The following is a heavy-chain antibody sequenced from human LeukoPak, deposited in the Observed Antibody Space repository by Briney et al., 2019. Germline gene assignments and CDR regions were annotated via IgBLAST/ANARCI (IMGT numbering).Heavy chain of an antibody. V-gene: IGHV3-15*01. CDR3: TTGSRDGYNSDDYLDY. D-gene: IGHD5-24*01. Sequence: PGGSLRLSCGGSGFSFSIAWMSWVRQAPGKGLEWVGRIKSNSDGGTTDSAAPVKDRFTISRDDSKNTLYLQMNSLKTEDTAVYYCTTGSRDGYNSDDYLDYWGQGTLVTVSS. J-gene: IGHJ4*02. CDR1: GFSFSIAW. CDR2: IKSNSDGGTT.